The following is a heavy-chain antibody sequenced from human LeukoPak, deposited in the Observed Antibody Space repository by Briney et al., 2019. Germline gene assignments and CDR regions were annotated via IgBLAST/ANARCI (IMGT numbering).Heavy chain of an antibody. D-gene: IGHD3-10*01. CDR2: ISGSGGST. J-gene: IGHJ4*02. V-gene: IGHV3-23*01. Sequence: GVLRLSCAASGFTFSSYAMSWVRQAPGKGLEWVSAISGSGGSTYYADSVKGRSTISRDNSKNSLYLQMNSLRAEDTAVYYCARPSFTDYYGSGSYPGPLDYWGQGTLVTVSS. CDR3: ARPSFTDYYGSGSYPGPLDY. CDR1: GFTFSSYA.